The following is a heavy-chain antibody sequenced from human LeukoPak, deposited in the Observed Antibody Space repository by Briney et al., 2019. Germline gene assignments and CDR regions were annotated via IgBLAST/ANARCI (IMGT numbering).Heavy chain of an antibody. D-gene: IGHD3-10*01. Sequence: ASVKVSCKASGYTFTSYGISWVRQAPGQGLEWMGWISAYNGNTNYAQKLQGRVTMTTDTSTSTAYMELRSLRSDDTAIYYCARAWFGELSRYYYYYGMDVWGQGTTVTASS. CDR2: ISAYNGNT. V-gene: IGHV1-18*01. CDR1: GYTFTSYG. J-gene: IGHJ6*02. CDR3: ARAWFGELSRYYYYYGMDV.